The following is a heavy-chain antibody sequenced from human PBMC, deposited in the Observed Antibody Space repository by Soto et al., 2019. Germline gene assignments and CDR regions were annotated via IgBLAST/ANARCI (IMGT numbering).Heavy chain of an antibody. D-gene: IGHD3-22*01. CDR2: IYYSGST. V-gene: IGHV4-30-4*01. CDR3: ARDNDSSGYEGY. Sequence: ASETLSLTCTVSGGSISSGDYYWSWIRQPPGKGLEWIGYIYYSGSTYYNPSLKSRVTISVDTSKNQFSLKLSSVTAADTAVYYCARDNDSSGYEGYWGQGTLVTVSS. J-gene: IGHJ4*02. CDR1: GGSISSGDYY.